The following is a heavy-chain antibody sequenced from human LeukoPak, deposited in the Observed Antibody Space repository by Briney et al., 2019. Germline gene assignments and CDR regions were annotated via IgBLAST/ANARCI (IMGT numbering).Heavy chain of an antibody. V-gene: IGHV4-59*01. CDR1: GGSISSYY. CDR3: ARDGMVRGVTGFDP. D-gene: IGHD3-10*01. Sequence: SETLSLTCTVSGGSISSYYWSWIRQPPGKGLEGIGYIYYSGSTNYNPSLKSRVTISVETSKNEFSLKLSSVTAADTAVYYCARDGMVRGVTGFDPWGQGTLVTVSS. CDR2: IYYSGST. J-gene: IGHJ5*02.